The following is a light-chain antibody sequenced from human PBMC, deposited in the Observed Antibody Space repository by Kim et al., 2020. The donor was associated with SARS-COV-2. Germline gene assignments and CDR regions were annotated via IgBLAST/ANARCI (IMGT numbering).Light chain of an antibody. J-gene: IGLJ2*01. V-gene: IGLV3-1*01. CDR3: QAWDSRTVI. CDR1: KLGDKY. CDR2: EGI. Sequence: SYELTRPPSVSVSPGQTAIITCSGDKLGDKYACWYQQRPGQSPVLVIYEGIERPSGIPERFSGSKSGTTATLTISGTQATDEADYYCQAWDSRTVIFGGGTKLTVL.